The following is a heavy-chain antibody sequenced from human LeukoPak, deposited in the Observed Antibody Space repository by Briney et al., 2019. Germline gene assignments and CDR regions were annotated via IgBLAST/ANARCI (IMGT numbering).Heavy chain of an antibody. CDR3: ASVEIWGAFDI. CDR1: GFPFSSYA. V-gene: IGHV3-23*01. J-gene: IGHJ3*02. Sequence: PGGSLRLSCAASGFPFSSYAMTWVRQAPGQGLEWVSTIKSGGGGTYYADSVEGRFTISRDNSNSTLFLQMNSLRAEDTAVYYCASVEIWGAFDIWGQGTMVTVSS. D-gene: IGHD7-27*01. CDR2: IKSGGGGT.